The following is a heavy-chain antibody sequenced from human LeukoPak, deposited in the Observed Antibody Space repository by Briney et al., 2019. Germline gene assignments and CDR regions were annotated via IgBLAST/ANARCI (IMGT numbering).Heavy chain of an antibody. CDR2: INPSNGVT. J-gene: IGHJ4*02. CDR1: GYTFSDY. V-gene: IGHV1-2*04. D-gene: IGHD3-9*01. Sequence: ASVKVSRKPSGYTFSDYIYWVRQAPGQGLEWMGWINPSNGVTKYAQKFEGSVTMTRDTSLSTAYMELSRVRPDDTAVYFCARDHYDVSTAYPARAIDHWGQGTLVTVSS. CDR3: ARDHYDVSTAYPARAIDH.